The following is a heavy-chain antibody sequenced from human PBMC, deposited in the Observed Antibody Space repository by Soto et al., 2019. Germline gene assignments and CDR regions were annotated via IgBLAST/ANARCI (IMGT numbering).Heavy chain of an antibody. CDR1: GGTFSSYA. Sequence: QVQLVQSGAEVKKPGSSVKVSCKASGGTFSSYAISWVRQAPGQGLEWMGGIIPIFGTANYAQKFQGRVTITADESKSTAYMELSRLRSEDTAVYYCASGAMDKVPYGRAFDIWGQGTMVTVSS. CDR2: IIPIFGTA. D-gene: IGHD5-18*01. J-gene: IGHJ3*02. V-gene: IGHV1-69*01. CDR3: ASGAMDKVPYGRAFDI.